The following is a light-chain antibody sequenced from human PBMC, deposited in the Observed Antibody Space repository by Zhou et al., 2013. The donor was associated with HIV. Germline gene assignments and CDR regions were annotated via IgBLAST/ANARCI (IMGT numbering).Light chain of an antibody. J-gene: IGKJ1*01. CDR3: QQYGGSPWT. CDR2: GAS. V-gene: IGKV3-20*01. CDR1: QSVSSSY. Sequence: EIVLTQSPGTLSLSPGERATLSCRVGQSVSSSYLAWYQQKPGQAPRLLIYGASSRATGIPDKFTGSGSGTDFTFTIARLEPEDFAVYYCQQYGGSPWTFGQGTKVDIK.